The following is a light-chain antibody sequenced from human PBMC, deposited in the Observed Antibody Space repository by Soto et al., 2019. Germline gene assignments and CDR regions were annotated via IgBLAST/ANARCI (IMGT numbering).Light chain of an antibody. V-gene: IGLV1-36*01. J-gene: IGLJ1*01. CDR3: SSYTAARTYV. CDR1: SSNIGNNA. CDR2: YDD. Sequence: QSVLTQPPSVSEAPRQRVTISCSGSSSNIGNNAVNWYQQLPGKAPKLLIYYDDLLPSGVSDRFSGSKSGTSASLAISGLQAEDEGDYYCSSYTAARTYVFGTGTKVNVL.